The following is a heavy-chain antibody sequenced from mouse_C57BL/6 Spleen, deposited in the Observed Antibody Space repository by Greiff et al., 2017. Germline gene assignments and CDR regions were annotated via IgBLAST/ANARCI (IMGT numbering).Heavy chain of an antibody. Sequence: EVMLVESGGGLVQPGGSLSLSCAASGFTFTDYYMSWVRQPPGKALEWLGFIRNKANGYTTEYSASVKGRFTISRDNSQSILYLQMNALRAEDSATYYCARYDYDGYYGAMDYWGQGTSVTVSS. CDR1: GFTFTDYY. CDR3: ARYDYDGYYGAMDY. J-gene: IGHJ4*01. CDR2: IRNKANGYTT. V-gene: IGHV7-3*01. D-gene: IGHD2-3*01.